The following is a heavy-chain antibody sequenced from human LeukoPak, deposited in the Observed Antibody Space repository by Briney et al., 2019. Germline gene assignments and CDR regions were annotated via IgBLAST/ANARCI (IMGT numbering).Heavy chain of an antibody. J-gene: IGHJ4*02. CDR3: ARPVGTTVSVDY. CDR1: GFTFSSHW. V-gene: IGHV3-74*01. D-gene: IGHD1-26*01. CDR2: ISPDGSTT. Sequence: GGSLRLSCAASGFTFSSHWMHWVRQAPGKGLVWASVISPDGSTTNYAEPVKGRFTISRDNAKNPLYLQMNSLRAEDTAVYYCARPVGTTVSVDYWGQGTLVTVSS.